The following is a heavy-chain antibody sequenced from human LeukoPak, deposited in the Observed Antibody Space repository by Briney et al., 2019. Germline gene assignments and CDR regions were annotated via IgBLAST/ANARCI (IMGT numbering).Heavy chain of an antibody. J-gene: IGHJ3*02. V-gene: IGHV4-34*01. D-gene: IGHD3-10*01. CDR1: GGSFSGYY. CDR2: INHSGST. Sequence: SETLSLTCAVYGGSFSGYYWSWIRQPPGKGLEWIGEINHSGSTNYNPSLKSRVTISVDTSKNQFSLKLSSVTAADTAVYYCAREVGVLMSESYYKLSAFDIWGQGTMVTVSS. CDR3: AREVGVLMSESYYKLSAFDI.